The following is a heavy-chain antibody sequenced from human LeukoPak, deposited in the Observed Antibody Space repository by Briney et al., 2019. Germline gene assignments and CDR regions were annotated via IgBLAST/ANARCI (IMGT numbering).Heavy chain of an antibody. J-gene: IGHJ3*02. CDR3: ARDRAYSISWYRPRDAFDI. V-gene: IGHV1-18*01. D-gene: IGHD6-13*01. Sequence: ASVKVSCKASGYTFTSYGISWVRQAPGQGLEWMGWISAYNGNTNYAQKLQGRVTMTTDTSTSTAYMELRSLRSDDTAVYYCARDRAYSISWYRPRDAFDIWGQGTMVTVSS. CDR2: ISAYNGNT. CDR1: GYTFTSYG.